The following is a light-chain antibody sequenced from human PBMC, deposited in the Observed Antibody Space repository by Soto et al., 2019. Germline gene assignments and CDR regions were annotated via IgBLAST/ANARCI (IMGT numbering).Light chain of an antibody. J-gene: IGKJ1*01. CDR1: QSIGYY. CDR3: QEYNNWPPWT. V-gene: IGKV3-11*01. CDR2: GAS. Sequence: EIVLTQSPATLSLSPGEIATLFFRASQSIGYYLALYQEKPGQAPRLLIYGASTRATGIPDRFSGSGSGTDFTLTISRLEPEDFAVYYCQEYNNWPPWTFGQGTKVDIK.